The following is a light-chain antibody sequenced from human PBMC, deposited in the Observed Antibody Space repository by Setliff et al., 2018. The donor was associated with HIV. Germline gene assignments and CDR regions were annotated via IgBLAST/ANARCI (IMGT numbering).Light chain of an antibody. CDR3: SSYAGADTFDV. Sequence: QSALTQPASVSGSPGQSIAISCTGTSNDVGIYNLVSWYQHHPGKAPKLIIYEVNKRPSGVSNRFSGSKSGNTASLTISGLQAEDEADYYCSSYAGADTFDVFGTGTKVTVL. CDR1: SNDVGIYNL. J-gene: IGLJ1*01. CDR2: EVN. V-gene: IGLV2-23*02.